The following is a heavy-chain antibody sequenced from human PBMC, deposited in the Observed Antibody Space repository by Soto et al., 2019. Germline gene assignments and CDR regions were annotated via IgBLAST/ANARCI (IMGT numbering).Heavy chain of an antibody. CDR1: GGSISSSNW. Sequence: PSETLSLTCAVSGGSISSSNWWSWVRQPPGKGLEWIGEIHHSGSTNYNPSLKSRVTISVDKSKNQFSLKLSSVTAADTAVYYCARDVGERYCSGGSCYWVIAYRFDPWGQGTLVTVSS. CDR3: ARDVGERYCSGGSCYWVIAYRFDP. D-gene: IGHD2-15*01. CDR2: IHHSGST. V-gene: IGHV4-4*02. J-gene: IGHJ5*02.